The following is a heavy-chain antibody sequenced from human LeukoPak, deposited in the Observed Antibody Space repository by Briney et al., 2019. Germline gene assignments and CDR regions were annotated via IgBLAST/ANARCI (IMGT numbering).Heavy chain of an antibody. Sequence: SETLSLTCTVSGGSISSSGYYWSWIRQPPGKGLEWIGYIYHSGSTYYNPSLKSRVTISVDRSKNQFSLKLSSVTAADTAVYYCARTEMATITNFDYWGQGTLVTVSS. CDR1: GGSISSSGYY. CDR3: ARTEMATITNFDY. CDR2: IYHSGST. V-gene: IGHV4-30-2*01. J-gene: IGHJ4*02. D-gene: IGHD5-24*01.